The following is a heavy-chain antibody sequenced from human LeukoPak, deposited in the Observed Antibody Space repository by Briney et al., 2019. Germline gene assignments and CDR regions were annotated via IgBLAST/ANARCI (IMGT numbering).Heavy chain of an antibody. V-gene: IGHV3-21*06. J-gene: IGHJ3*02. D-gene: IGHD3-10*01. CDR3: ARAPGRFGGILDI. CDR2: ISSSSSYI. CDR1: GFTFSSYS. Sequence: GGSLRLSCAASGFTFSSYSMNWVRQAPGKGLEWVSSISSSSSYIYYADSVKGRFTISRDNAKNSLYLQMNSLRAEDTAVYYCARAPGRFGGILDIWGQGTMVTVSS.